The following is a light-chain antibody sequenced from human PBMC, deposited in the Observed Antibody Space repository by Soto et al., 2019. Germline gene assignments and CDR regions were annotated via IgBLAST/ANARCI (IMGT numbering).Light chain of an antibody. CDR3: QKYNSAPPT. CDR1: QDISRF. Sequence: DLWMTQSPSSLSASVGDRVTITCRASQDISRFLAWYQQKPGKAPKLLIYATSTLQSGVPSRISGSGFGTDFTLTIRSLQPEDVANYYCQKYNSAPPTFGQGTKVEVK. J-gene: IGKJ1*01. CDR2: ATS. V-gene: IGKV1-27*01.